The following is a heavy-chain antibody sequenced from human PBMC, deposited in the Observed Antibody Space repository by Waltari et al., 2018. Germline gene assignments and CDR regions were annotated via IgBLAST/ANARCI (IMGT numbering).Heavy chain of an antibody. V-gene: IGHV3-23*03. Sequence: EVQLLESGGGLVQPGGSLRLSCAASGFTFSSYAMSWVRQAPGKGLEWVSVIYSGGSSTYYADSVKGRFTISRDNSKNTLYLQMNSLRAEDTAVYYCAKGVNGGSYFVFDYWGQGTLVTVSS. D-gene: IGHD1-26*01. CDR1: GFTFSSYA. CDR3: AKGVNGGSYFVFDY. CDR2: IYSGGSST. J-gene: IGHJ4*02.